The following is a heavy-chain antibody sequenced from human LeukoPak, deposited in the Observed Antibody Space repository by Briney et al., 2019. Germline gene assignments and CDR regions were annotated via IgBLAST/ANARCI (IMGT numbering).Heavy chain of an antibody. D-gene: IGHD3-16*01. CDR2: INGSGVIT. CDR1: AFPFSSYA. CDR3: AKDSSQGGDYFDY. J-gene: IGHJ4*02. V-gene: IGHV3-23*01. Sequence: GGSLRLSCAASAFPFSSYAMTWVRQAPGKGLEWVSAINGSGVITYYADSVKGRFTISRDNSKNTLYLQMNSLRAEDTAIYYCAKDSSQGGDYFDYWGQGTLVTVSS.